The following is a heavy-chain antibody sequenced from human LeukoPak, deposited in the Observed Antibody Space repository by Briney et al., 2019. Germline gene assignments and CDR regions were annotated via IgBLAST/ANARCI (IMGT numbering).Heavy chain of an antibody. CDR1: GFTFSSYG. CDR2: ISGSGGST. J-gene: IGHJ4*02. D-gene: IGHD4-23*01. CDR3: ASPPEGGGNQGN. Sequence: GGSLRLSCAASGFTFSSYGMRWVRQAPGKGLEWVSAISGSGGSTYYADSVKGRFTISRDNAKNSLYLQMNSLRAEDTAVYYCASPPEGGGNQGNWGQGTLVTVSS. V-gene: IGHV3-23*01.